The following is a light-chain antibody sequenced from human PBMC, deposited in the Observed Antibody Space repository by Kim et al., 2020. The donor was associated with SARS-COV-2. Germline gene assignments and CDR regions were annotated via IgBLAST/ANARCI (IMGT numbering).Light chain of an antibody. J-gene: IGLJ2*01. CDR2: DEG. Sequence: APGKMATITCGGNNIGSKRVYWYQQRPGQAPVVVVYDEGDRPSGTPERVSGSNSGNTATLTIRRVEAGDEADYYCQVWDSSSDQVVFGGGTQLTVL. CDR3: QVWDSSSDQVV. CDR1: NIGSKR. V-gene: IGLV3-21*03.